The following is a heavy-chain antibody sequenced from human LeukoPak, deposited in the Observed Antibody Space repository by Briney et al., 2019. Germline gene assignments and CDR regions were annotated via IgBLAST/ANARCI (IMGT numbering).Heavy chain of an antibody. CDR3: ARDLGGSYSSETWFDP. J-gene: IGHJ5*02. CDR1: GGTFSSYA. Sequence: ASVKVSCKASGGTFSSYAISWVRQAPGQGLEWMGWISGYNSKPFYAQNFQGRVTMTTDTSTSTVYMELRSLRSDDTAVYYCARDLGGSYSSETWFDPWGQGTLVTVSS. V-gene: IGHV1-18*01. CDR2: ISGYNSKP. D-gene: IGHD1-26*01.